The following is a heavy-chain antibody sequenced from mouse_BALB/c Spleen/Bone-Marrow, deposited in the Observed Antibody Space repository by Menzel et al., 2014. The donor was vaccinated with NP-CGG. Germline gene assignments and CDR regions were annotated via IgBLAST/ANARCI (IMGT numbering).Heavy chain of an antibody. V-gene: IGHV1-18*01. CDR2: INPNNGAT. CDR3: ARRQLGPAWFAY. J-gene: IGHJ3*01. D-gene: IGHD3-2*01. Sequence: EVQLQQSRPELVKPGTSVKISCKTSGYTFTEYTIHWVKQSHGKSLEWIGGINPNNGATAYNQKFRGKATLTVDKSSSTAYMELRSLTSEDSAVYYCARRQLGPAWFAYWGQGTLVTVSA. CDR1: GYTFTEYT.